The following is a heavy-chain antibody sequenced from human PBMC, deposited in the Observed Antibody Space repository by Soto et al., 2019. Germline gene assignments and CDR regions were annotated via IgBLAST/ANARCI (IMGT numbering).Heavy chain of an antibody. Sequence: PGGSLRLSCAASGFTFDGYAMSWVRQAPGKGLQWVSTIGGSGDGTYYADSVKGRFTISRDNSKNTLYLQMNSLRAEDTAVYYCAKDGGRDIVLMVYATNDAFDIWGQGTMVTVSS. CDR1: GFTFDGYA. V-gene: IGHV3-23*01. CDR3: AKDGGRDIVLMVYATNDAFDI. D-gene: IGHD2-8*01. CDR2: IGGSGDGT. J-gene: IGHJ3*02.